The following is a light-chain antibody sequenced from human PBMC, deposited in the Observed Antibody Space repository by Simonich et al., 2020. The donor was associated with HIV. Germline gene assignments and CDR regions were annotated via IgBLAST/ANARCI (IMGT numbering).Light chain of an antibody. V-gene: IGLV2-14*03. CDR2: DVS. CDR3: CSYAGSPWV. CDR1: SSDVGGYNY. J-gene: IGLJ3*02. Sequence: QSALTQPASVSGSPGQSITISCTGTSSDVGGYNYVSWYQQHPGKAPKVMIYDVSSRPSGGSNRFAGSKSGNTASLTISGLQAEDEADYYCCSYAGSPWVFGGGTKLTVL.